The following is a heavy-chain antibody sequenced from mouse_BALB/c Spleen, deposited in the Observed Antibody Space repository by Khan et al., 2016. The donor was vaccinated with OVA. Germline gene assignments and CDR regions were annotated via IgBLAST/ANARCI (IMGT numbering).Heavy chain of an antibody. D-gene: IGHD1-1*01. J-gene: IGHJ3*01. CDR3: VNHGSSSAWFTY. Sequence: QVQLKQSGAELAKPGASVKMSCKASGYTFTSYWMHWVKQRPGQGLEWIGYINPATDYTEYNQKLKNKATLTADKSSSTAYMQLSSLTSEDSAVYYCVNHGSSSAWFTYWGQGTPVTVAA. CDR1: GYTFTSYW. CDR2: INPATDYT. V-gene: IGHV1-7*01.